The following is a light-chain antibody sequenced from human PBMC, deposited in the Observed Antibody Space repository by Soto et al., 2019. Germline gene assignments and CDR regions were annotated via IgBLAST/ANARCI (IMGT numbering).Light chain of an antibody. CDR2: TNN. CDR3: AAWDASLTGWV. V-gene: IGLV1-47*02. CDR1: SSNIGSNY. Sequence: QSVLTQPPSASGPPGQRVTISCSGSSSNIGSNYVFWYKQLPGTAPKLLIYTNNQRPSGVPDRFSGSKSGTSASLAISGLRSEDEAEYYCAAWDASLTGWVFGGGTKLTVL. J-gene: IGLJ3*02.